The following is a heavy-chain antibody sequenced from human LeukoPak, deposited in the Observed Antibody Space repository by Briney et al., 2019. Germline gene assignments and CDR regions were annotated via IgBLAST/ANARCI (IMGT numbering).Heavy chain of an antibody. J-gene: IGHJ4*02. CDR3: ARENGFDY. Sequence: GSLRLSCVASGFTFSRYWMSWVRQAPGKGLEWVANISPDGGQKYYVDSVKGRFTISRDNAKNSLYLQMNNLRAEGTAIYYCARENGFDYWGQGALVTVSS. CDR1: GFTFSRYW. D-gene: IGHD2-8*01. CDR2: ISPDGGQK. V-gene: IGHV3-7*01.